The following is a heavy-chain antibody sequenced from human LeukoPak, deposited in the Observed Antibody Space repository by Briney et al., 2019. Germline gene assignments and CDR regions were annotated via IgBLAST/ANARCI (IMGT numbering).Heavy chain of an antibody. J-gene: IGHJ4*02. Sequence: PGGSLRLSCAASGFTFSSYGMHWVRQAPGKGLEWVAVISYDGSNKYYADSVKGRFTISRDNSKNTLYPQMNSLRAEDTAVYYCAKDVASSVEYFDYWGQGTLVTVSS. CDR3: AKDVASSVEYFDY. V-gene: IGHV3-30*18. D-gene: IGHD2-15*01. CDR2: ISYDGSNK. CDR1: GFTFSSYG.